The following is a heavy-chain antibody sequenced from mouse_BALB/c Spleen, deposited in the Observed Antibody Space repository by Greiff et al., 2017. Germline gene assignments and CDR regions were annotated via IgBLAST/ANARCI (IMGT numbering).Heavy chain of an antibody. CDR3: ARLTTATSFDY. D-gene: IGHD1-2*01. J-gene: IGHJ2*01. Sequence: VQLQESGAELVRPGSSVKISCKASGYAFSSYWMNWVKQRPGQGLEWIGQIYPGDGDTNYNGKFKGKATLTADKSSSTAYMQLSSLTSEDSAVYFCARLTTATSFDYWGQGTTLTVAS. CDR2: IYPGDGDT. V-gene: IGHV1-80*01. CDR1: GYAFSSYW.